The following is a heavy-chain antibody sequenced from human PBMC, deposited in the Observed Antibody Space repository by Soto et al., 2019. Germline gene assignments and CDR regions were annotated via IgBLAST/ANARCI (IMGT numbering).Heavy chain of an antibody. J-gene: IGHJ4*02. D-gene: IGHD5-12*01. Sequence: QVQLQQWGAGLLKPSETLSLTCTVNGGSLTGYYWSWIRQPPGKGLEWIGEVKDGGSTNYSPSLRGRVSISAATSKNPFFLRLNSVTAADTAVYFCARGQEGIVATHWDQGALVTVSS. V-gene: IGHV4-34*01. CDR2: VKDGGST. CDR3: ARGQEGIVATH. CDR1: GGSLTGYY.